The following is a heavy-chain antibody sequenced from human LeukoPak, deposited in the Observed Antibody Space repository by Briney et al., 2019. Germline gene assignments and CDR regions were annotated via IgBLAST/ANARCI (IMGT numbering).Heavy chain of an antibody. V-gene: IGHV1-2*02. CDR3: AREVAVAGTSGVNWFDL. D-gene: IGHD6-19*01. CDR1: GYTFTGYY. Sequence: ASVKVSCKASGYTFTGYYMHWVRQAPGQGLEWMGWINPNSGGTNYAKKFQGRVTMTRETSISTAYMEVRRLRSDDTAVYYCAREVAVAGTSGVNWFDLWGQGTVVTVSS. J-gene: IGHJ5*02. CDR2: INPNSGGT.